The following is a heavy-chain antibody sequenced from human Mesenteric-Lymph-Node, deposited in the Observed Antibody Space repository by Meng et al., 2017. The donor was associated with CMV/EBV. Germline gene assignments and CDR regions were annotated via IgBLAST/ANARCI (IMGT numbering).Heavy chain of an antibody. CDR2: ITSDSGSI. CDR3: VGDYDNAFDI. CDR1: GFTFSSYS. J-gene: IGHJ3*02. V-gene: IGHV3-21*01. Sequence: GESLKISCPASGFTFSSYSMNWVRQGPGKGLEWVSSITSDSGSIFYTTSVKGRFTISRDNAKKSLYLQMNSLRDEDTALYYCVGDYDNAFDIWGQGTMVTVSS. D-gene: IGHD3-9*01.